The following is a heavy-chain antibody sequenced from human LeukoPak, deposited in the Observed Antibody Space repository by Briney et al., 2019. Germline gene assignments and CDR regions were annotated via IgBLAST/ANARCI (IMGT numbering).Heavy chain of an antibody. CDR1: GGSFSGYY. CDR2: INHSGST. Sequence: SETLSLTCAVYGGSFSGYYWSWIRQPPGKGLEWIGEINHSGSTNYNPSLKSRVTISVDTSENQFSLKLSSVTAADTAVYYCARVYRGIAVAGHEGYFDYWGQGTLVTVSS. J-gene: IGHJ4*02. D-gene: IGHD6-19*01. V-gene: IGHV4-34*01. CDR3: ARVYRGIAVAGHEGYFDY.